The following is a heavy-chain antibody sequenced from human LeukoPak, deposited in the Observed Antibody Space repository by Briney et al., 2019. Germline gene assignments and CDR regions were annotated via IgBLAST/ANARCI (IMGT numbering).Heavy chain of an antibody. J-gene: IGHJ4*02. CDR3: ARDVVVVPAAVYYFDY. D-gene: IGHD2-2*01. CDR2: INPNSGGT. V-gene: IGHV1-2*02. Sequence: ASVKVSCKASGYTFTGYYMHWVRQAPGQGLEWMRWINPNSGGTNYAQKFQGRVTMTRDTSISTAYMELSRLRSDDTAVYYCARDVVVVPAAVYYFDYWGQGTLVTVSS. CDR1: GYTFTGYY.